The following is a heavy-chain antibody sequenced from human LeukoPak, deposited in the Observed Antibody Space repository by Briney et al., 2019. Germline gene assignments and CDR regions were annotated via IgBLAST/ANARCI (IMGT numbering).Heavy chain of an antibody. J-gene: IGHJ6*04. CDR1: GFTFSSCS. D-gene: IGHD3-9*01. Sequence: PGGSLRLSCAASGFTFSSCSMNWVRQAPGKGLEWVSSISSSSSYKYYADSVKGRFTISRDNAKNSLYLQMNSLRAEDTAVYLSFDCYPIPWYCGMDVWGKGTTVTVSS. V-gene: IGHV3-21*01. CDR2: ISSSSSYK. CDR3: FDCYPIPWYCGMDV.